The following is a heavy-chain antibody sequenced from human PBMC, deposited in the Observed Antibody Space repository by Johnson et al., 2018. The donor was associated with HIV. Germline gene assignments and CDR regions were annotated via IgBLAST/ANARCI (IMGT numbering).Heavy chain of an antibody. CDR3: ARGWYRSGWFHDAFDI. CDR2: IRSKANSYAT. J-gene: IGHJ3*02. CDR1: GFTFSGSA. Sequence: VQLVESGGGLVQPGGSLKVSCAGFGFTFSGSAMNWVRQASGKGLEWVGRIRSKANSYATEYGASVKGRFTISRDDSKNTLYLQMNSLRAEDTAVYYCARGWYRSGWFHDAFDIWGQGTIVTVSS. V-gene: IGHV3-73*01. D-gene: IGHD6-19*01.